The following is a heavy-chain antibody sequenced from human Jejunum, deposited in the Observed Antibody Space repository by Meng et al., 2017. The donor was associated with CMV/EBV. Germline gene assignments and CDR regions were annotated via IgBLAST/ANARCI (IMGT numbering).Heavy chain of an antibody. V-gene: IGHV1-8*01. Sequence: SGAEVKNTGASVKVSCKASGYTFTSYDINSVRQAAGQGLEWMGWMNPNSGNTDYAQKFQGRVTMTRNTSISTVYMELSSLRSEDTAVYYCARASRVLGGFDYWGQGTLVTVSS. CDR1: GYTFTSYD. J-gene: IGHJ4*02. CDR3: ARASRVLGGFDY. CDR2: MNPNSGNT. D-gene: IGHD3-16*01.